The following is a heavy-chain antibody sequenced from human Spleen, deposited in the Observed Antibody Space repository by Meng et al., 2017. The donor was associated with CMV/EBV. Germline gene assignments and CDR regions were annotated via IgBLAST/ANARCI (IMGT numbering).Heavy chain of an antibody. CDR3: ARDCRAITMTDGGYWFDP. J-gene: IGHJ5*02. V-gene: IGHV1-69*10. CDR2: IVPTLGIV. D-gene: IGHD2-15*01. CDR1: GNTLSSYA. Sequence: SVKVSCKASGNTLSSYAISWVRQAPGQGLEWMGGIVPTLGIVNYARKFQARVTFTADKTTSTAYMELSSLRSEDTAVYYCARDCRAITMTDGGYWFDPWGQGTLVTVSS.